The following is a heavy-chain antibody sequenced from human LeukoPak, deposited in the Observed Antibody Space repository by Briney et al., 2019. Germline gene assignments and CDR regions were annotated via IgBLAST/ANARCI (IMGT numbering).Heavy chain of an antibody. Sequence: ASGKVSCKASGYTFTGYYMHWVRQAPGQGLEWMGWINPNSGGTNYAQKLQGRVTMTTDTSTSTAYMELRSLRSDDTAVYYCARGDSGYYYYYMDVWGKGTTVTVSS. CDR2: INPNSGGT. J-gene: IGHJ6*03. V-gene: IGHV1-2*02. CDR3: ARGDSGYYYYYMDV. D-gene: IGHD1-26*01. CDR1: GYTFTGYY.